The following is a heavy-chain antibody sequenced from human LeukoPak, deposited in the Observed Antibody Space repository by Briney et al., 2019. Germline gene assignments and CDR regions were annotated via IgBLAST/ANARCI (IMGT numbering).Heavy chain of an antibody. V-gene: IGHV3-74*01. CDR3: ARAGVGYDSSGYYFH. Sequence: GGSLRLSCAASGFTFSSYWMHWVRQAPGKGLVWVSRINSDGSSTSYADSVKGRFTISRDNAKNTLYLQMNSLRAEDTAVYYCARAGVGYDSSGYYFHWGQGTLVTVSS. CDR2: INSDGSST. D-gene: IGHD3-22*01. CDR1: GFTFSSYW. J-gene: IGHJ4*02.